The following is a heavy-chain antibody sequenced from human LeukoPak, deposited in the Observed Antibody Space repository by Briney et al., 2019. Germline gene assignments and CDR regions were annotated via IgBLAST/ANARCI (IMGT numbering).Heavy chain of an antibody. Sequence: PSETLSLTRAVYGGSFSGYYWSWIRQPPGKGLEWIGEINHSGSTNYNPSLKSRVTISVDTSKNQFSLKLSSVTAADTAVYYCARLRAHYDYVWGSYRYDDYWGQGTLVTVSS. J-gene: IGHJ4*02. CDR3: ARLRAHYDYVWGSYRYDDY. CDR1: GGSFSGYY. CDR2: INHSGST. D-gene: IGHD3-16*02. V-gene: IGHV4-34*01.